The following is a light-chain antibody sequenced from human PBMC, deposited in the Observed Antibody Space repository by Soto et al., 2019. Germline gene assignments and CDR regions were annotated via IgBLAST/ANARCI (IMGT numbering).Light chain of an antibody. Sequence: QSVLTQPASVSVSPGQSIIISCTGTSSDVDTYKYVSWYQQHPGKAPKLMIYEVSHRPSGVSDRFSGSKSGNTASLTISGLQAEDEADYYCCSYAGSNTRVLFGGGTKVTVL. CDR3: CSYAGSNTRVL. CDR1: SSDVDTYKY. V-gene: IGLV2-14*01. J-gene: IGLJ2*01. CDR2: EVS.